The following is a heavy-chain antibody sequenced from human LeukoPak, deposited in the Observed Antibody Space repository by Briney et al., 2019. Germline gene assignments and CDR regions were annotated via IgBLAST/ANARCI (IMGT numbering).Heavy chain of an antibody. V-gene: IGHV4-39*01. D-gene: IGHD4-17*01. Sequence: KPSETLSLTCTVCGGSISSGSYYWGWIRQPPGKGLEWLGTVFYSGTTYYNPSLKSRVTISVDTSKNQFSLGLRSVTAADTAVYYYARLDSGDYFFDYWGQGTLVTVSS. CDR3: ARLDSGDYFFDY. J-gene: IGHJ4*02. CDR1: GGSISSGSYY. CDR2: VFYSGTT.